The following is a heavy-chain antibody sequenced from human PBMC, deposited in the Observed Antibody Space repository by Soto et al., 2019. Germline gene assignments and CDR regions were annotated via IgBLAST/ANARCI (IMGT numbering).Heavy chain of an antibody. Sequence: SETLSLTCAVYGGSFSGYYWSWIRQPPGKGLEWIGEINHSGSTNYNPSLKSRVTISVDTSKNQFSLKLSSVTAADTAVYYCARLNTTIDYWGQGTLVTVSS. CDR2: INHSGST. J-gene: IGHJ4*02. CDR3: ARLNTTIDY. V-gene: IGHV4-34*01. D-gene: IGHD1-1*01. CDR1: GGSFSGYY.